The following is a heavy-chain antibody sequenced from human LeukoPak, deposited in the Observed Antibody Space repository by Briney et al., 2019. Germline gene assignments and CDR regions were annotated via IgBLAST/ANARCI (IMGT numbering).Heavy chain of an antibody. D-gene: IGHD4-17*01. CDR1: GYTFTSYG. CDR3: ARDHTTVTTDYGMDA. Sequence: ASVKVSCKASGYTFTSYGISWVRQAPGQGLEWMGWISAYNGNTNYAQKLQGRVTMTTDTSTSTAYMELRSLRSDDTAVYYCARDHTTVTTDYGMDAWGQGTTVTVSS. J-gene: IGHJ6*02. V-gene: IGHV1-18*01. CDR2: ISAYNGNT.